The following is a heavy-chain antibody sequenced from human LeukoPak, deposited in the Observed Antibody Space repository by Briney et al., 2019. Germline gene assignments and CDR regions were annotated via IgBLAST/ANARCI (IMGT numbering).Heavy chain of an antibody. Sequence: GGSLSLSCAASGFTFDYYCMSWVRETPGKGLECVLTISASGGRTYYADSVKGLFTISRENSKNTLYLQMNSMRDEDTAVYYCARAMVTAIRDGLDYWGQGTLVAVSS. CDR3: ARAMVTAIRDGLDY. V-gene: IGHV3-23*01. J-gene: IGHJ4*02. CDR2: ISASGGRT. D-gene: IGHD2-21*02. CDR1: GFTFDYYC.